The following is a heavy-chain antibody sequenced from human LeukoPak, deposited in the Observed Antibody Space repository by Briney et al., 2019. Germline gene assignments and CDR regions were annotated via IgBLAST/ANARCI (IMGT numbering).Heavy chain of an antibody. CDR1: GYTFTGYY. CDR3: ARVLVPLYYYGMDV. CDR2: INPNSGGT. Sequence: GASVKVSCKTSGYTFTGYYMHWVRQAPGQGLEWMGWINPNSGGTNYAQKFQGRVTMTRDTSISTAYMELSRLRSDDTAVYYCARVLVPLYYYGMDVWGQGTTVTVSS. D-gene: IGHD6-6*01. V-gene: IGHV1-2*02. J-gene: IGHJ6*02.